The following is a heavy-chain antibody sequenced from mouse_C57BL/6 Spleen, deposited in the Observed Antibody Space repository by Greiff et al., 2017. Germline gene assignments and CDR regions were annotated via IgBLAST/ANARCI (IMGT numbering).Heavy chain of an antibody. D-gene: IGHD2-4*01. J-gene: IGHJ3*01. CDR1: GFTFSSYG. Sequence: EVQLVESGGDLVKPGGSLKLSCAASGFTFSSYGMSWVRQTPDKRLEWVATISSGGSYTYYPDSVKGRFTISRDNAKNTLYRQMSSLKSEDTAMYYCARQGYYDYDDLFAYWGQGTLVTVSA. CDR2: ISSGGSYT. V-gene: IGHV5-6*01. CDR3: ARQGYYDYDDLFAY.